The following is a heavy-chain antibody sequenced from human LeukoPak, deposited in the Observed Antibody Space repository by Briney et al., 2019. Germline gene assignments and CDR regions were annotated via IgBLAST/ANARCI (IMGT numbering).Heavy chain of an antibody. CDR3: ARHSSVLNSFDP. V-gene: IGHV5-10-1*01. Sequence: KRGESLKISCKGSAYSFTNYWISWVRQMPGKGLEWMGRIDPGDSQTNYSPSFQGHATISADKSISTAHLQWSSLKASDTAMYYCARHSSVLNSFDPWGQGTLVTVSS. D-gene: IGHD3-22*01. CDR1: AYSFTNYW. CDR2: IDPGDSQT. J-gene: IGHJ5*02.